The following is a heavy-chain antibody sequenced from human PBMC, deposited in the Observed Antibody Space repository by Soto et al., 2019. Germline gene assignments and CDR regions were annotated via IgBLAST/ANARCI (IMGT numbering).Heavy chain of an antibody. J-gene: IGHJ1*01. CDR2: IWYDGSNK. D-gene: IGHD2-15*01. V-gene: IGHV3-33*01. Sequence: QVQLVESGGGLVQPGRSLRLSCAASGFTFSSYGMHWVRQAPGKGLEWVAVIWYDGSNKYYADSVKGRFTISRDNSKNTLYLQMNSLRAEDTAVYYCARDPGYCSGGSCTEYFQHWGQGTLVTVSS. CDR3: ARDPGYCSGGSCTEYFQH. CDR1: GFTFSSYG.